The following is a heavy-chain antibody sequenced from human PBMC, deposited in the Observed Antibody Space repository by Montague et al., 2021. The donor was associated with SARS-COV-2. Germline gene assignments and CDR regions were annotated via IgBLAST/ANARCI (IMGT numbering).Heavy chain of an antibody. CDR3: ASDQSVSEWLWYGMDV. CDR2: IDHSGNT. CDR1: GWSFSPYY. V-gene: IGHV4-34*01. D-gene: IGHD3-3*01. J-gene: IGHJ6*02. Sequence: SETLSLTCAVYGWSFSPYYWAWIRQSPGKRLQWIGNIDHSGNTNYNPSLKSRVSILSDTSSSQFSLYLPSVTAADATVYYCASDQSVSEWLWYGMDVWGPGTTVTVSS.